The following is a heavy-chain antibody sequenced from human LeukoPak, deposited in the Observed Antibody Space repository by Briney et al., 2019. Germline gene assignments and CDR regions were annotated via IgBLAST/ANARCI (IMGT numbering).Heavy chain of an antibody. CDR3: ARLGAGPTYYDFWSGYSSFYFDY. CDR1: GVSTSSSNYY. J-gene: IGHJ4*02. CDR2: IHYSGST. D-gene: IGHD3-3*01. V-gene: IGHV4-39*01. Sequence: SETLSLTCTVSGVSTSSSNYYWGWIRQPPGKGLEWIGGIHYSGSTYYNPSLKSRVTISVDTSKNQFSLKLSSVTAADTAVYYCARLGAGPTYYDFWSGYSSFYFDYWGQGTLFTVSS.